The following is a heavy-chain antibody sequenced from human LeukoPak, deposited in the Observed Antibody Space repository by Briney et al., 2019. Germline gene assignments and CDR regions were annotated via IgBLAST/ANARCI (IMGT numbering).Heavy chain of an antibody. CDR1: GFTFSSYA. CDR3: AKAEGYDILTGLDY. V-gene: IGHV3-23*01. J-gene: IGHJ4*02. CDR2: IGASGGST. D-gene: IGHD3-9*01. Sequence: PGGSLRPSCATSGFTFSSYAMSWVRQGPGKGLEWVSGIGASGGSTYYADSVKGRFTISRDNSKNTLYLQMNSLRTEDPAVYYCAKAEGYDILTGLDYWGQGTLVTVSS.